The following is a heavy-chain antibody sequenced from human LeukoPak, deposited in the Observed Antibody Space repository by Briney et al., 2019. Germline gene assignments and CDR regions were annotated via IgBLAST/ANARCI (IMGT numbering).Heavy chain of an antibody. Sequence: GGSLRLSCAASGFTVSSNYMSWVRQAPGKGLEWVSAITGGGGSTTYYADSVKGRFTISADNSKNTLYLQMHSLRAEDTAIYYCAKGRVGGWNGGDCWGQGTLVTVSS. CDR3: AKGRVGGWNGGDC. D-gene: IGHD1-1*01. CDR1: GFTVSSNY. J-gene: IGHJ4*02. V-gene: IGHV3-23*01. CDR2: ITGGGGSTT.